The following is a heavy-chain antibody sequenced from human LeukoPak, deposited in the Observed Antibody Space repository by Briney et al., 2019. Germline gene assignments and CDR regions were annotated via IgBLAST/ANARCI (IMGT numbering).Heavy chain of an antibody. J-gene: IGHJ5*02. CDR2: TYYRSKWYN. Sequence: SQTLSLTCAISGDSVSSKSAACNWIRQSPSRGLEWLGRTYYRSKWYNDYAVSVKSRITIKPDTSKNQFSLQLNSVTPEDTAVYYCAKEGAHGWFDPWGQGTLVTVSS. CDR1: GDSVSSKSAA. CDR3: AKEGAHGWFDP. V-gene: IGHV6-1*01.